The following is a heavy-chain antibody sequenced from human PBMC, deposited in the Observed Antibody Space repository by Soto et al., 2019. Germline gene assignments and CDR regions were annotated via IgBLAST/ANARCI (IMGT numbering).Heavy chain of an antibody. CDR1: GDSVSSNSAA. J-gene: IGHJ5*01. CDR2: TYDRSKWYK. CDR3: ERAISSCWSCFDS. Sequence: SQTLSLTCAISGDSVSSNSAAWNWIRQSPSRGLEWLGRTYDRSKWYKDYAVSVKSRITINPDTSKKHLPLQLNSATPEDADVYSCERAISSCWSCFDSWGQGTLVTVSS. V-gene: IGHV6-1*01. D-gene: IGHD6-13*01.